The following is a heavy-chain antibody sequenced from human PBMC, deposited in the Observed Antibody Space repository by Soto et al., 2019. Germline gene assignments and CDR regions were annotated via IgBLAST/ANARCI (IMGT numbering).Heavy chain of an antibody. CDR2: ISNSGSS. V-gene: IGHV4-59*08. CDR3: ARPADWNLLHFGY. CDR1: GDSISSSY. Sequence: SETLSLTCSVSGDSISSSYWSWIRQPPGKGLEWIGYISNSGSSSYNPYLKSRVTISVDTSKNQFSLKLNSVTAADTAVYYCARPADWNLLHFGYWGQGILVTVSS. J-gene: IGHJ4*02. D-gene: IGHD1-1*01.